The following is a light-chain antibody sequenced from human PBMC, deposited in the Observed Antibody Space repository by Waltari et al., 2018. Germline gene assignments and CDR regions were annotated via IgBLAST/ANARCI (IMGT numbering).Light chain of an antibody. V-gene: IGLV2-8*01. CDR1: NSDVGGYNY. CDR2: EVS. Sequence: QSALTQPPSASGSPGQSVTISCTGTNSDVGGYNYVSWYQQHPGKAPNLMIYEVSMRPSGVPDRVSGSKSGNTASLTVSGLQAEDEAAYYCSSYAGSNNLGVLFGGGTKLTVL. CDR3: SSYAGSNNLGVL. J-gene: IGLJ2*01.